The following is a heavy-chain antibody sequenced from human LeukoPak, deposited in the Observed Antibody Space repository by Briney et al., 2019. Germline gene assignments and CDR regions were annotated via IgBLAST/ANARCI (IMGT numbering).Heavy chain of an antibody. CDR2: ISSSGADT. CDR3: ARDHKAIAAASTFDY. Sequence: GGSLRLSCAASILTLNLSPMGCVRQAPGKGLEWVSGISSSGADTPYADSVKGRFTISRDNSKNSLYLQMNSLRAENTAVYYGARDHKAIAAASTFDYWGQGTLVTVSS. J-gene: IGHJ4*02. D-gene: IGHD6-13*01. CDR1: ILTLNLSP. V-gene: IGHV3-23*01.